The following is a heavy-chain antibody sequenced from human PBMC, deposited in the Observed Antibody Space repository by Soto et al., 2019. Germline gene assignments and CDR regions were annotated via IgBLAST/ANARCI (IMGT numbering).Heavy chain of an antibody. CDR2: IGESGTPT. J-gene: IGHJ4*02. V-gene: IGHV3-23*01. CDR3: AKPRYNWNDASDY. CDR1: GFTFSSYA. D-gene: IGHD1-1*01. Sequence: GGSLRLSCAASGFTFSSYAMKWVRQAPGKGLEWVSLIGESGTPTYYADSVKGRFTISRDNSGNTLFLEMYSLRAEDTAVYYCAKPRYNWNDASDYWGQGTLVTVSS.